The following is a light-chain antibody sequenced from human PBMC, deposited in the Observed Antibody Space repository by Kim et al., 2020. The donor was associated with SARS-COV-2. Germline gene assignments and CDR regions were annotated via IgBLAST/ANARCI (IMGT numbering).Light chain of an antibody. CDR3: QVWDSSSDHPV. V-gene: IGLV3-21*04. CDR2: YDS. CDR1: NIGSKS. Sequence: APGKTARSTCGGNNIGSKSVQWYQQKPGQAPVLVIYYDSDRPSGIPERFSGSNSGNTATLTISRVEAGDEADYYCQVWDSSSDHPVFGGGTQLTVL. J-gene: IGLJ3*02.